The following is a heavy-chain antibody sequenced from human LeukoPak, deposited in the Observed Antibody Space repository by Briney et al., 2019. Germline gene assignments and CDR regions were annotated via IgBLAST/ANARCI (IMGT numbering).Heavy chain of an antibody. CDR1: GFTFSDYY. CDR3: AKGDTYYDFWSGSRGY. CDR2: ISSSGSTI. D-gene: IGHD3-3*01. J-gene: IGHJ4*02. V-gene: IGHV3-11*01. Sequence: GGSLRLSCAASGFTFSDYYMSWIRQAPGKGLEWVSYISSSGSTIHYADSVKGRFTISRDNAKNSLYLQMNSLRAKDTAVYYCAKGDTYYDFWSGSRGYWGQGTLVTVSS.